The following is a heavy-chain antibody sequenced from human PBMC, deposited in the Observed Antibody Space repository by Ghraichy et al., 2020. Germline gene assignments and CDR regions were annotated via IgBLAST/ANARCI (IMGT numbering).Heavy chain of an antibody. V-gene: IGHV1-46*01. CDR3: ARDPGPRADSSSLHDY. CDR1: GYTFTSYY. Sequence: ASVKVSCKASGYTFTSYYMHWVRQAPGQGLEWMGIINPSGGSTSYAQKFQGRVTMTRDTSTSTVYMELSSLRSEDTAVYYCARDPGPRADSSSLHDYWGQGTLVTVSS. J-gene: IGHJ4*02. CDR2: INPSGGST. D-gene: IGHD6-13*01.